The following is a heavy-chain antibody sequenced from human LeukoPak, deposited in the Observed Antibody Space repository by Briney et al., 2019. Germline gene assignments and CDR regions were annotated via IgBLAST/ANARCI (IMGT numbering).Heavy chain of an antibody. CDR1: GFTFSNYA. Sequence: GGSLRLSCVASGFTFSNYAMSWVRQAPGKGLEWLSAISGGGGSTNYADSVKGRFTISRDNAKNTVYPQMNSLRDVDTAVYYCAKHRGAIAMIRGVTIPFDPWGQGTLVTVSS. CDR3: AKHRGAIAMIRGVTIPFDP. D-gene: IGHD3-10*01. V-gene: IGHV3-23*01. J-gene: IGHJ5*02. CDR2: ISGGGGST.